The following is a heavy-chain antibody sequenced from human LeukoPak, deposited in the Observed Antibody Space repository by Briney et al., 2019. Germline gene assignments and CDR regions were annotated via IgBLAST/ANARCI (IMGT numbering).Heavy chain of an antibody. CDR2: IYYSGST. Sequence: PSETLSLTCTVSGGSISSYYWSWIRQPPGKGLEWIGYIYYSGSTNYNPSLKSRVTISVDTSKNQFSLKLSSVTAADTAVYYCARDRAVAGLDYWGQGTLATVSS. J-gene: IGHJ4*02. CDR3: ARDRAVAGLDY. CDR1: GGSISSYY. D-gene: IGHD6-19*01. V-gene: IGHV4-59*01.